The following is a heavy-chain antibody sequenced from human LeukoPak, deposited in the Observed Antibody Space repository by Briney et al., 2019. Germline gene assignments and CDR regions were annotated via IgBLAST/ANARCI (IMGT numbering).Heavy chain of an antibody. D-gene: IGHD4-23*01. CDR1: GGSFSGYY. J-gene: IGHJ4*02. Sequence: SETLSLTCAVYGGSFSGYYWSWIRQPPGKGLERIGEINHSGSTNYNPSLKSRVTISVDTSKNQFSLKLSSVTAADTAVYYCARGGRDGGNYFDYWGQGTLVTVSS. V-gene: IGHV4-34*01. CDR2: INHSGST. CDR3: ARGGRDGGNYFDY.